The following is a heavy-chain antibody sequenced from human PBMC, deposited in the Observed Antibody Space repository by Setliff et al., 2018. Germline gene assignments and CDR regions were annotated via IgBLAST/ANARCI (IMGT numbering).Heavy chain of an antibody. V-gene: IGHV4-59*01. D-gene: IGHD1-1*01. J-gene: IGHJ4*02. CDR3: ARILSDNSKVFDS. CDR1: GDSIIGYY. CDR2: VFSGGSP. Sequence: SETLSLTCKVSGDSIIGYYWSWIRQPPGKGLDWVGYVFSGGSPNYSPSLKSRATISLDTSKKQFSLKVASVSAADTAVYFRARILSDNSKVFDSWGQGALVTVSS.